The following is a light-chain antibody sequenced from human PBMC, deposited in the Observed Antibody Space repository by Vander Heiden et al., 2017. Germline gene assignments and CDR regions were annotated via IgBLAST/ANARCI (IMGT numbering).Light chain of an antibody. J-gene: IGLJ3*02. CDR3: AAWEDNWSGPV. CDR2: SNN. V-gene: IGLV1-47*02. CDR1: SSNIGSYF. Sequence: QSVLTQPHSASGTPGPRVTISCSGSSSNIGSYFVYWYQQLPGTAPKLLIYSNNQRLSGVPDRFSGSKSGTSASLAISGLRSEDEADYYCAAWEDNWSGPVFGGGTKLTVL.